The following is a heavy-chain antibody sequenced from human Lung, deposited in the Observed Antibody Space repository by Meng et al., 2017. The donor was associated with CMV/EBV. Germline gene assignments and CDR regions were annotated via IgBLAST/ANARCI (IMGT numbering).Heavy chain of an antibody. V-gene: IGHV1-18*01. CDR2: INAYNGDT. J-gene: IGHJ4*02. CDR3: ARVEVGITSGDY. D-gene: IGHD1-26*01. Sequence: AQLGHAGGEVKKPGASVKVSCKASGYTLTNYGITWVRQAPGQGLEWMGWINAYNGDTNYAQTLQGRVTMTTDTSTSTAYMELRSLRSDDTAVYYCARVEVGITSGDYWGQGTLVTVSS. CDR1: GYTLTNYG.